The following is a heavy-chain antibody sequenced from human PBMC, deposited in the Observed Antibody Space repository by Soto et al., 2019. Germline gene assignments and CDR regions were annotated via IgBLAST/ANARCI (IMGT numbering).Heavy chain of an antibody. CDR2: IIPIFGTA. Sequence: GASVKVSCKASGGTFSSYAISWVRQAPGQGLEWMGGIIPIFGTANYAQKFQGRVTITADESTSTAYMELSSLRSEDTAVYYCARHLWGGSFTHYYYYGMDVWGQGTTVTVSS. CDR3: ARHLWGGSFTHYYYYGMDV. J-gene: IGHJ6*02. D-gene: IGHD1-26*01. V-gene: IGHV1-69*13. CDR1: GGTFSSYA.